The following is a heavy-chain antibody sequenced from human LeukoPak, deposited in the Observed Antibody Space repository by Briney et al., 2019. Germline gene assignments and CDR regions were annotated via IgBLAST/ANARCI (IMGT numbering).Heavy chain of an antibody. Sequence: GGSLRLSCAASGFTFSSYGMSWVRQAPGKGLEWVSAISGSGGSTHYADSVKGRFTISRDNSKNTLYLQMNSLRAEDTAVYYCAKDWRPNYYGSGSYYNCFDYWGQGTLVTVSS. J-gene: IGHJ4*02. D-gene: IGHD3-10*01. CDR3: AKDWRPNYYGSGSYYNCFDY. CDR2: ISGSGGST. CDR1: GFTFSSYG. V-gene: IGHV3-23*01.